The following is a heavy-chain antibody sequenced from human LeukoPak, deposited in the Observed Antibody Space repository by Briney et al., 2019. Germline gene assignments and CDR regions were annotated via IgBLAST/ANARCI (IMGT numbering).Heavy chain of an antibody. J-gene: IGHJ4*02. CDR1: GFTFSSYS. Sequence: PGGSLRLSCAASGFTFSSYSMNWVRQAPGKGLEWVSYISSSGDIIYYADSERGRFTISRDNAKNSLYLQMNSLRAEDTAVYYCARNTGSGFHFFDYWGQGPLVTVSS. D-gene: IGHD3-22*01. V-gene: IGHV3-48*04. CDR3: ARNTGSGFHFFDY. CDR2: ISSSGDII.